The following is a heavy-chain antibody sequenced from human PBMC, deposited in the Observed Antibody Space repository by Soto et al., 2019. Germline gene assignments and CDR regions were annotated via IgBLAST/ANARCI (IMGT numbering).Heavy chain of an antibody. CDR2: IYTDGGT. Sequence: EVELVETGGGLIQPGGSLRLSCAASGFTVSSNSMSWVRQAPGKGLEWVSLIYTDGGTYYGDSVKGRFTISRDTYKNTLSIQMTSLRADDTAVYYCARDNSMLGAPFHYWGQGTLVTVSS. J-gene: IGHJ4*02. D-gene: IGHD3-16*01. CDR3: ARDNSMLGAPFHY. CDR1: GFTVSSNS. V-gene: IGHV3-53*02.